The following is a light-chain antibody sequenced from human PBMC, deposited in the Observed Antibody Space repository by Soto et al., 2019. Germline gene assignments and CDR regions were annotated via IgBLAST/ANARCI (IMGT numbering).Light chain of an antibody. Sequence: QSVLTQPPSVSAAPGQTITISCSGSDSNIWYNSVSWYQQLPGTAPKLLISENDERPSDLPDRFSASKSGTSATLGITGLQAGDEATFCCGTWDNGLSAVVFGGGTKVTVL. CDR2: END. V-gene: IGLV1-51*02. CDR3: GTWDNGLSAVV. J-gene: IGLJ2*01. CDR1: DSNIWYNS.